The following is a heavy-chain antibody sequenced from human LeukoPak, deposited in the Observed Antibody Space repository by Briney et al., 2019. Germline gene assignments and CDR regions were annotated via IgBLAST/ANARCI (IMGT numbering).Heavy chain of an antibody. J-gene: IGHJ4*02. CDR1: GFTFRNYG. V-gene: IGHV3-33*01. D-gene: IGHD2-15*01. Sequence: PGGSLRLSCAASGFTFRNYGMHWVRQPPGKGLEWVAIIFYDGSNKYYADSVRGRFTISRDNSKSTLYLQMNSLRVEDTAVYYCASGRGSGGSHTSYLDYWGQGTPVTVSS. CDR3: ASGRGSGGSHTSYLDY. CDR2: IFYDGSNK.